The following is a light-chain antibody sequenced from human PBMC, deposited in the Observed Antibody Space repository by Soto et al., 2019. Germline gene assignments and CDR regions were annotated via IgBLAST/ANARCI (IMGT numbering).Light chain of an antibody. CDR3: QQSYSTLMYT. CDR1: HSISNY. J-gene: IGKJ2*01. Sequence: DIQMTQSPSSLSASVGDRVTITCRASHSISNYLNWYQQKPGKAPELLIYAASSLQSGVPSRFSGSGSGTDFSLTISSLQPEDFATYYCQQSYSTLMYTFGQGTKLEIK. CDR2: AAS. V-gene: IGKV1-39*01.